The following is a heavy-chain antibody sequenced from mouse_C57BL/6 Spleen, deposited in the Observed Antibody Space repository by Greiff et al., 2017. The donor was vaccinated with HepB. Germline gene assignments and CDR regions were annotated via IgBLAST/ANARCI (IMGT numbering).Heavy chain of an antibody. D-gene: IGHD1-1*01. CDR1: GYTFTSYW. J-gene: IGHJ2*01. CDR3: ARRGPYYYGSSPYYFDY. V-gene: IGHV1-61*01. CDR2: IYPSDSET. Sequence: QVQLQQPGAELVRPGSSVKLSCKASGYTFTSYWMDWVKQRPGQGLEWIGNIYPSDSETHYNQKFKDKATLTVDKSSSTAYMQLSSLTSEDSAVYYCARRGPYYYGSSPYYFDYWGQGTTLTVSS.